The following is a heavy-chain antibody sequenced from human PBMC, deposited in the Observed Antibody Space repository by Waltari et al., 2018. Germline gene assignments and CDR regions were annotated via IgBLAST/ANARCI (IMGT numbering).Heavy chain of an antibody. V-gene: IGHV4-34*01. CDR3: ARGKSRIDP. Sequence: QVQLQQWGAGLLKPSETLSLTCAVYGASFSGHYWSWIRQPPGKGLEWIGEINHSGRTNYTPYLKGRVTISVDTSKNQFARKLTAVTAADTAVYYCARGKSRIDPWGQGTLVTVSS. J-gene: IGHJ5*02. CDR2: INHSGRT. CDR1: GASFSGHY.